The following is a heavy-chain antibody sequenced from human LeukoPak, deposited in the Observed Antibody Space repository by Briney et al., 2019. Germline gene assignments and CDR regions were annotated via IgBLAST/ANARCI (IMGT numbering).Heavy chain of an antibody. CDR1: GFTFTSYW. Sequence: GGSLRLSCAASGFTFTSYWMHWVRQAPGKGLVWVARMDGATSRTSYVGSVNGRFTISRDNVNDILYLQMNSLTPEDTAVYYCAREGAAYQDYFDHWGQGTLVAVSS. J-gene: IGHJ4*02. CDR2: MDGATSRT. CDR3: AREGAAYQDYFDH. V-gene: IGHV3-74*01. D-gene: IGHD2-2*01.